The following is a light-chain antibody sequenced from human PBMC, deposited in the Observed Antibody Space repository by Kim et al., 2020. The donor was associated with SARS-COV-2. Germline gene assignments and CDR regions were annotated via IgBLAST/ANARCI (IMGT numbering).Light chain of an antibody. V-gene: IGLV4-69*01. CDR2: LNSDGSH. CDR1: SGHSRNA. J-gene: IGLJ6*01. Sequence: QLVLTQSPSASASLGASVKPTCTLSSGHSRNAIAWHQQQPERGPRYLMKLNSDGSHTKGDGIPDRFSGFSSGAERYLTISSLQSEDEADYYCQSLETGIHVLGRGTRRTV. CDR3: QSLETGIHV.